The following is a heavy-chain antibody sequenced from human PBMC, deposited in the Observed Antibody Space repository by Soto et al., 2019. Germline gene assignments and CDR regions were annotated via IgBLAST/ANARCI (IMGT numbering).Heavy chain of an antibody. CDR1: GFTFSSYE. Sequence: GGSLRLSCAASGFTFSSYEMNWVRQAPGKGLEWVSYISSSGSTIYYADSVKGRFTISRDNAKNSLYLQMNSLRAEDTAVYYCARGLYDYVWGSPRGMDVWGQGTKVTVYS. V-gene: IGHV3-48*03. CDR2: ISSSGSTI. J-gene: IGHJ6*02. CDR3: ARGLYDYVWGSPRGMDV. D-gene: IGHD3-16*01.